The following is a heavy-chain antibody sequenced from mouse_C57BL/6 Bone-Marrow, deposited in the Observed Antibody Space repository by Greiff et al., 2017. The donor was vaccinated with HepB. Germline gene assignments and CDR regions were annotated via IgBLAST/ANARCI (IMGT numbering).Heavy chain of an antibody. CDR1: GFTFSSYA. J-gene: IGHJ4*01. CDR3: TRGRKWWYARDY. D-gene: IGHD1-1*02. V-gene: IGHV5-9-1*02. CDR2: ISRGGDYT. Sequence: EVKLMESGAGLVKPGGSLKLSCAASGFTFSSYAMSWVRQTPEKRLEWVAYISRGGDYTYYADTFKGRFTISRDNARNTLYLQMSSLKSEDTAMYDGTRGRKWWYARDYWGQGTAVTVSS.